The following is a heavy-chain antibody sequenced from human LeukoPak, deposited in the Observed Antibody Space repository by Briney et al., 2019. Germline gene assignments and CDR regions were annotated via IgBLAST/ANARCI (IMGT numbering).Heavy chain of an antibody. Sequence: GGSLRLSCAASGFTFNTYYMHWVRPAQGKGLEWVSSTSSRDTYMYYADSVKGRFTISRDNAKNTLYLQMNRLRAEDTAVYYCARESSSGYYFDYWGQGTLVTVSS. CDR1: GFTFNTYY. CDR2: TSSRDTYM. CDR3: ARESSSGYYFDY. V-gene: IGHV3-21*01. J-gene: IGHJ4*02. D-gene: IGHD6-13*01.